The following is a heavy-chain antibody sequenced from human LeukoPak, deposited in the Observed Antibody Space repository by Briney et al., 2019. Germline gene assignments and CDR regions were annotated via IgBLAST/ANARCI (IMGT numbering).Heavy chain of an antibody. CDR2: IYYSGST. V-gene: IGHV4-59*08. CDR3: ARISGSYFLVDY. Sequence: SETLSLTCTVSGGSISSYYWSWIRQPPGKGLEWIGYIYYSGSTNYNPSLKSRVTISVDTSKNQFSPKLSSVTAADTAVYYCARISGSYFLVDYWGQGTLVTVSS. CDR1: GGSISSYY. J-gene: IGHJ4*02. D-gene: IGHD1-26*01.